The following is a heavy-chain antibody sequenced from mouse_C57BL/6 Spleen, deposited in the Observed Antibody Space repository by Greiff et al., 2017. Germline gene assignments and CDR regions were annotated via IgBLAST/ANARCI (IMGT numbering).Heavy chain of an antibody. J-gene: IGHJ4*01. CDR3: ASDGYYGAMDY. V-gene: IGHV5-17*01. D-gene: IGHD2-3*01. Sequence: EVKLMESGGGLVKPGGSLKLSCAASGFTFSDYGMHWVRQAPEKGLEWVAYISSGSSTIYYADTVKGRFTISRDNAKNTLFLQMTSLRSEDTAMYYCASDGYYGAMDYWGQGTSVTVSS. CDR1: GFTFSDYG. CDR2: ISSGSSTI.